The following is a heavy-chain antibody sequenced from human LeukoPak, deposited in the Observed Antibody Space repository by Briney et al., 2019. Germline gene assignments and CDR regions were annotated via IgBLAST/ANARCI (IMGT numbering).Heavy chain of an antibody. V-gene: IGHV3-15*05. J-gene: IGHJ4*02. CDR1: GFTFTSAW. CDR2: IKSNLDGGTT. Sequence: PGGSLILSCAASGFTFTSAWMVWVRQAPGKGLEWVGRIKSNLDGGTTDFAAPVKGRFSISRDDLARTLYLQMNNLKADDTGVYYCTTDFSQFDFSSGYYSYWGQGSLVTVSS. D-gene: IGHD3-3*01. CDR3: TTDFSQFDFSSGYYSY.